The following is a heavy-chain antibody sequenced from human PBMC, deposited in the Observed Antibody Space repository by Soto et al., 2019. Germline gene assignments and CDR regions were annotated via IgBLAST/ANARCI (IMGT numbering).Heavy chain of an antibody. V-gene: IGHV3-33*01. D-gene: IGHD6-19*01. J-gene: IGHJ4*02. CDR3: ARESVAVAGTDFAY. Sequence: QVQLVESGGSVVQSGRSLRLSCAASGFSFSSYGMHWVRQAPGKGLEWVAVIWYDGSNKYYADSVKGRFTISRDNSMYTLYLQMNSMRAEDTAVYYCARESVAVAGTDFAYWGQGTLVTVSS. CDR1: GFSFSSYG. CDR2: IWYDGSNK.